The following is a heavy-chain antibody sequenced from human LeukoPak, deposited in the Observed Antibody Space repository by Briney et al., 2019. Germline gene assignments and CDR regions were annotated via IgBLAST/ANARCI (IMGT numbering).Heavy chain of an antibody. J-gene: IGHJ4*02. CDR3: ARDSGSYWPYFDY. CDR2: IYYNGST. V-gene: IGHV4-61*01. CDR1: GGSVSSGSYY. Sequence: SETLSLTCTVSGGSVSSGSYYWSWIRQPPGKGLEWIGYIYYNGSTNYNPSLKSRVTISVDTSKNQFSLKLSSVTAADTAVYYCARDSGSYWPYFDYWGQGTLVTVSS. D-gene: IGHD1-26*01.